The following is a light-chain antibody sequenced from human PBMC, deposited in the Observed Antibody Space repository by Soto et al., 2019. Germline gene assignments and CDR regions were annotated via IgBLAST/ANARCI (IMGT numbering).Light chain of an antibody. CDR3: QQYSIYPIT. CDR1: QSISSY. J-gene: IGKJ5*01. CDR2: AAS. V-gene: IGKV1D-16*01. Sequence: DIPMTQSPSSLSASVGEGVTITCRASQSISSYLNWYQQKPEKAPKSLIYAASSLQSGVPSRFSASGSGTDFTLTIDSLQPEDFATYYCQQYSIYPITFGQGTRLEIK.